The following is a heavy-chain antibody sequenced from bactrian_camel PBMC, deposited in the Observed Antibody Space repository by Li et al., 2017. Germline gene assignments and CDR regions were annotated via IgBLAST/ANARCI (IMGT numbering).Heavy chain of an antibody. CDR1: GFTFSNYY. V-gene: IGHV3S40*01. CDR3: ATYGTHEEGVDFGY. Sequence: QLVESGGGLVQPGGSLRLSRAISGFTFSNYYMSWVRQAPGKGLEWVSQINRGGGSTYYVDSVKGRFTISRDNAQNTLYLQLNSLKTEDTAMYYCATYGTHEEGVDFGYWGQGTQVTVS. J-gene: IGHJ6*01. CDR2: INRGGGST. D-gene: IGHD3*01.